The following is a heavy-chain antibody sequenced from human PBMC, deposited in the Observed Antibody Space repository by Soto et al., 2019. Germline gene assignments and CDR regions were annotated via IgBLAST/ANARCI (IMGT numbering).Heavy chain of an antibody. D-gene: IGHD3-10*01. CDR2: IYYSGST. V-gene: IGHV4-59*01. Sequence: PSETLSLTCTVSGGSISSYYWSWIRQPPGKGLEWIGYIYYSGSTNYNPSLKSRVTISVDTSKNQFSLKLSSVTAADTAVYYCARGGNLWFGDIYYYGMDVWGHGTTVTVSS. CDR3: ARGGNLWFGDIYYYGMDV. CDR1: GGSISSYY. J-gene: IGHJ6*02.